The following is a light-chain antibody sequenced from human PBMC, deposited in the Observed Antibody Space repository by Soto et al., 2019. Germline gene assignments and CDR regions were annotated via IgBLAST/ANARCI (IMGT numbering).Light chain of an antibody. V-gene: IGKV3-15*01. CDR1: QSVYSS. CDR2: GAS. CDR3: QQYNNWPPWT. J-gene: IGKJ1*01. Sequence: ETGMKMSPSTLSVSTGERATLSCRASQSVYSSLAWYQQKPGQAPRLLIYGASTRATGIPARFSGSGSGTEFTLTISRLQSEDFAVYYCQQYNNWPPWTFGQGTKVDIK.